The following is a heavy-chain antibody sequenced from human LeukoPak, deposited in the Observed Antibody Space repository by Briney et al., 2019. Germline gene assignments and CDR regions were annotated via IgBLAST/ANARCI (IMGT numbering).Heavy chain of an antibody. CDR3: ARGRSYYDRSGYYYDY. V-gene: IGHV1-69*05. J-gene: IGHJ4*02. CDR1: GGTFSSYA. D-gene: IGHD3-22*01. Sequence: SVKVSCKASGGTFSSYAISWVRQAPGQGLEWMGGIIPIFGTANYAQKFQGRVTITTDESTSTAYMELSSLRSEDTAVYYCARGRSYYDRSGYYYDYWGQGTLVTVSS. CDR2: IIPIFGTA.